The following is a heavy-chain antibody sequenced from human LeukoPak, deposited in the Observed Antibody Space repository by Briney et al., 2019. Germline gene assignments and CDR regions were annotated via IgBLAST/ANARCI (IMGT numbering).Heavy chain of an antibody. CDR2: IRSKANSYAT. Sequence: GGSLRLSRAASGFTFSSYAMSWVRQASGKGLEWVGRIRSKANSYATAYAASVKGRFTISRDDSKNTAYLQMNSLKTEDTAVYYCTSGPLWFGERYWFDPWGQGTLVTVSS. CDR1: GFTFSSYA. J-gene: IGHJ5*02. V-gene: IGHV3-73*01. D-gene: IGHD3-10*01. CDR3: TSGPLWFGERYWFDP.